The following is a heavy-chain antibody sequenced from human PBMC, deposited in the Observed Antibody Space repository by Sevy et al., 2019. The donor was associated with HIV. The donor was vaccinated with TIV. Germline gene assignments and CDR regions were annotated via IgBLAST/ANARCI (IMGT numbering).Heavy chain of an antibody. Sequence: SETLSLTCTVSGYSISSGYYWGWIRQPPGKGLEWIGSIYHSGSTYYNPSLKSRVTISVDTSKNQFSLKLSSVTAADTAVYYCARVSGIAARIWFDPWGQGTLVTVSS. V-gene: IGHV4-38-2*02. CDR3: ARVSGIAARIWFDP. J-gene: IGHJ5*02. CDR1: GYSISSGYY. D-gene: IGHD6-6*01. CDR2: IYHSGST.